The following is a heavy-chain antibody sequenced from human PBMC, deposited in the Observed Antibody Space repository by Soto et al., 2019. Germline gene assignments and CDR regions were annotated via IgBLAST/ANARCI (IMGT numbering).Heavy chain of an antibody. CDR3: ASVRRGGYDSLRYYYGMDV. D-gene: IGHD5-12*01. J-gene: IGHJ6*02. Sequence: PSETLSLTCTVSGGSISSGGYYWNWIRQHPGKGLEWIGYFYYSGSTYYNPSLKSRVTISVDTSKNQFSLKLSSVTAADTAVYYCASVRRGGYDSLRYYYGMDVWGQGTTVTVSS. CDR1: GGSISSGGYY. CDR2: FYYSGST. V-gene: IGHV4-31*03.